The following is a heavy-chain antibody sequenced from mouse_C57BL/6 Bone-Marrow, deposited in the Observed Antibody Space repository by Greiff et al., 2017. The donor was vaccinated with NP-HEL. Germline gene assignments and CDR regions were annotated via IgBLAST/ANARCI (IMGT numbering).Heavy chain of an antibody. V-gene: IGHV5-9*01. CDR1: GFTFSSYT. Sequence: EVMLVESGGGLVKPGGSLKLSCAASGFTFSSYTMSWVRQTPEKRLEWVATISGGGGNTYYPDSVKGRFTISRDNAKNTLYLQMSSLRSEDTALYYCASLDGYWGDDYWGQGTTLTVSS. D-gene: IGHD2-3*01. CDR3: ASLDGYWGDDY. J-gene: IGHJ2*01. CDR2: ISGGGGNT.